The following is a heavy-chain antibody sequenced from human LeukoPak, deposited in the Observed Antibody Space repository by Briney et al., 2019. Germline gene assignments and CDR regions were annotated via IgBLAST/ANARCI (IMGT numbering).Heavy chain of an antibody. CDR1: GGSISSYY. J-gene: IGHJ5*02. CDR2: IYYSGST. CDR3: ARGGIAARPDWFDP. D-gene: IGHD6-6*01. Sequence: PSETLSLTCTVSGGSISSYYWSWIRQPPGKGLEWIGYIYYSGSTNYNPSLKSRVTISVDTSKNQFSLKLGSVTAADTAVYYCARGGIAARPDWFDPWGQGTLVTVSS. V-gene: IGHV4-59*01.